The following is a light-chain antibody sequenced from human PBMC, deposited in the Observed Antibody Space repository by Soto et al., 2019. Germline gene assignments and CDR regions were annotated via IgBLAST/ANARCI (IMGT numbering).Light chain of an antibody. CDR3: QQSFSTLLIT. J-gene: IGKJ5*01. CDR1: QDIRTY. V-gene: IGKV1-39*01. CDR2: AAS. Sequence: IQMTQSPSSLSASVGDGVTITCRASQDIRTYLNWYQQKPGKAPKLLISAASSLQSGVPSRFSARGSGTDFTLTSSTLQPEDFATYYCQQSFSTLLITFGQGTRLEVK.